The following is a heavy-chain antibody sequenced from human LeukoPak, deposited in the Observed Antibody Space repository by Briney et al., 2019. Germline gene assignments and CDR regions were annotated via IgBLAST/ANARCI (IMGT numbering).Heavy chain of an antibody. D-gene: IGHD6-13*01. CDR2: IYYSGNT. V-gene: IGHV4-39*07. CDR1: GGSISSSSYY. J-gene: IGHJ4*02. Sequence: ETLSLTCTVSGGSISSSSYYWGWIRQPPGKGLEWIGSIYYSGNTYYNPSLKSRVTISVDTSKNQFSLKLSSVTAADTAVYYCARDRHIAAAGTGKRYFDYWGQGTLVTVSS. CDR3: ARDRHIAAAGTGKRYFDY.